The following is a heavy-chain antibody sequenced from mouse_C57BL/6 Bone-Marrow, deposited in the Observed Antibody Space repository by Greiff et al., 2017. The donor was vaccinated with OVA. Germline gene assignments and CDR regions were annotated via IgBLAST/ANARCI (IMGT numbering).Heavy chain of an antibody. V-gene: IGHV5-9*01. CDR1: GFTFSSYT. CDR3: ARPSYAMDY. CDR2: ISGGGGNT. Sequence: EVQVVESGGGLVKPGGSLKLSCAASGFTFSSYTMSWVRQTPEKRLEWVATISGGGGNTYYPDSVKGRFTISRDNAKNTLYLQMSSLRSEATALYYCARPSYAMDYWGQGTSVTVSS. J-gene: IGHJ4*01.